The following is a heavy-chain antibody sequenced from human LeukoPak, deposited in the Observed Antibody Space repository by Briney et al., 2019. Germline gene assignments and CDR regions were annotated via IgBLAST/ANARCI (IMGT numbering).Heavy chain of an antibody. V-gene: IGHV3-21*01. J-gene: IGHJ4*02. D-gene: IGHD3-16*02. Sequence: GGSLRLSCAASGFTFSSYSMNWVRQAPGKGLEWVSSISSSSSYIYYADAVKGRFTISRDNAKNSLYLQMNSLRAEDTAVYYWARVSTFGGVIVSFWDYWGQGTLVTVSS. CDR1: GFTFSSYS. CDR3: ARVSTFGGVIVSFWDY. CDR2: ISSSSSYI.